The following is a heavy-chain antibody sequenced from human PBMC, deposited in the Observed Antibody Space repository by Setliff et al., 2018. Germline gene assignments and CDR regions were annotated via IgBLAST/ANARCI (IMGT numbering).Heavy chain of an antibody. CDR1: GYTFTSHY. CDR3: ARDVFPYHYEGAFDI. J-gene: IGHJ3*02. CDR2: INPSSGRT. V-gene: IGHV1-46*01. D-gene: IGHD3-22*01. Sequence: ASVKVSCKASGYTFTSHYMHWVRQAPGLGLEWTGTINPSSGRTSYAQKFQGRVTMTRDTPTSTVYMDMSSLRSEDTAVYYCARDVFPYHYEGAFDIWGRGTMVTVSS.